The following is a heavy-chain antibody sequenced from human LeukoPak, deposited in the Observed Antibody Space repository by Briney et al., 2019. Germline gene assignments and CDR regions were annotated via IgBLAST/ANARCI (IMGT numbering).Heavy chain of an antibody. CDR2: IYYSGST. D-gene: IGHD2-15*01. V-gene: IGHV4-39*07. CDR3: AREVIVVVVAATPVWFDP. J-gene: IGHJ5*02. Sequence: SETLSLTCTVSGGSISSSSYYWGWFRQPPGKGLEWIGSIYYSGSTYYNPSLKSRVTISVDTSKNQFSLKLSSVTAADTAVYYGAREVIVVVVAATPVWFDPWGREPWSPSPQ. CDR1: GGSISSSSYY.